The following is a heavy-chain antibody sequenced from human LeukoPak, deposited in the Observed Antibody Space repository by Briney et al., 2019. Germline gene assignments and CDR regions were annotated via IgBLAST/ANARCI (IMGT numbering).Heavy chain of an antibody. D-gene: IGHD1-26*01. CDR1: GFSLSTSGVG. CDR2: IYWNDDK. V-gene: IGHV2-5*01. CDR3: AHSRWELLRGPWYFDY. J-gene: IGHJ4*02. Sequence: SGPTLVKPTQTLTLTCTFSGFSLSTSGVGVGWIRQPPGKALEWLALIYWNDDKRYSPSLKSRLTITKDTSKNQVVLTMTNMGPVDTATYYCAHSRWELLRGPWYFDYWGQGTLVTVSS.